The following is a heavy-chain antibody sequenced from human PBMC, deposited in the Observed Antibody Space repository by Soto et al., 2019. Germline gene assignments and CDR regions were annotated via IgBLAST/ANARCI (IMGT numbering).Heavy chain of an antibody. CDR2: IWYDGSNK. Sequence: QVQLVESGGGVVQPGRSLRLSCAASGFTFSSYGMHWVRQAPGKGLEWVAVIWYDGSNKYYADSVKGRFTISRDNSKNTLYLLMNSLRAEDTAVYYCASLNSRRPEDYWGQGTLVTVSS. V-gene: IGHV3-33*01. D-gene: IGHD3-9*01. J-gene: IGHJ4*02. CDR1: GFTFSSYG. CDR3: ASLNSRRPEDY.